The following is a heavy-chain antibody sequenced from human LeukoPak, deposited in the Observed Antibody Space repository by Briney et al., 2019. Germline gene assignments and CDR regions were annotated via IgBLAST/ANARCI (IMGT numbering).Heavy chain of an antibody. Sequence: PGGSLRLSCAASGFTFSSYGMHWVRQAPGKGLEWVAVISYDGSNKYYADSVKGRFTISRDNSKNTLYLQMNSLRAEDTAVYYCARDAVEYQLLPYYFDYWGQGTLVTVSS. CDR3: ARDAVEYQLLPYYFDY. CDR1: GFTFSSYG. J-gene: IGHJ4*02. D-gene: IGHD2-2*01. V-gene: IGHV3-30*03. CDR2: ISYDGSNK.